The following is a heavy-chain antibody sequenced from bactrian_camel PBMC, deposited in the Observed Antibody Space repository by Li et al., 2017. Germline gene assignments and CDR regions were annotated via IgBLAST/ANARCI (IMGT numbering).Heavy chain of an antibody. CDR3: AADCPPIVGWDREEY. CDR1: GFTFRSHY. D-gene: IGHD1*01. Sequence: HVQLVESGGGTVEPGDSLKLTCKASGFTFRSHYMYWLRQAPGKQLEGIAGVTTFGRPTDVADSVKGRFTLSRDNTKDTVTLQMDNVMIEDTATYRCAADCPPIVGWDREEYWGQGTQVTVS. CDR2: VTTFGRPT. J-gene: IGHJ4*01. V-gene: IGHV3S1*01.